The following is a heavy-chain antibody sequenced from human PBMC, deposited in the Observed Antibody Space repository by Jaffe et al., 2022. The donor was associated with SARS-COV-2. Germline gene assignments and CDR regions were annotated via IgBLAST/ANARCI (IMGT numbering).Heavy chain of an antibody. J-gene: IGHJ6*04. CDR2: INGDGGGI. CDR1: GFSFSSYW. Sequence: EVQLVESGGGLVQPGGCLRLSCAASGFSFSSYWMHWVRQAPGKGLVWVSQINGDGGGIDYADSVKGRFTISRDNAKNTLYLQLNSLRAEDTAVYYCARDDSGPLTMDVWGKGTTVTVSS. V-gene: IGHV3-74*01. D-gene: IGHD2-21*01. CDR3: ARDDSGPLTMDV.